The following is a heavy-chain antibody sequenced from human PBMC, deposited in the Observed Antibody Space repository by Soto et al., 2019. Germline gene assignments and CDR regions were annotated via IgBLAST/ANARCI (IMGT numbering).Heavy chain of an antibody. CDR2: MNPNTGNS. V-gene: IGHV1-8*01. D-gene: IGHD1-1*01. CDR3: ARRAETNGWNGFGADKYYFDF. CDR1: AYTFTSYD. J-gene: IGHJ4*02. Sequence: XSVKVSCEASAYTFTSYDIYWVRQATGQGLEWMGWMNPNTGNSGYAQKFQGRVTVTSDTSINTVYMELSSLRSEDTAVYYCARRAETNGWNGFGADKYYFDFWGQGTLVTGSS.